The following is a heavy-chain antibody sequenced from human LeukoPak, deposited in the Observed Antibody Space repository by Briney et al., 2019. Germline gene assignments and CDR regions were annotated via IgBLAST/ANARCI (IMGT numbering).Heavy chain of an antibody. CDR2: MNPNSGNT. V-gene: IGHV1-8*01. D-gene: IGHD2-15*01. CDR3: ARGPICSGGSCYSLNRFDP. J-gene: IGHJ5*02. CDR1: GYTFTSYD. Sequence: GASVKVSCKASGYTFTSYDINWVRQATGQGLEWMGWMNPNSGNTGYAQKFQGRVTMTRNTSISTACMELSSLRSEDTAVYYCARGPICSGGSCYSLNRFDPWGQGTLVTVSS.